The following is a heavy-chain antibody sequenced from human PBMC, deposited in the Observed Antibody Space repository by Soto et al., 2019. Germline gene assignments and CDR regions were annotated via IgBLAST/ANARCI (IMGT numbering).Heavy chain of an antibody. Sequence: GGSLRLSCAASGFTFSSYSMNWVRQAPGKGLEWVSYISSSSSTIYYADSVKGRFTISRDNAKNSLYLQMSSLRDEDTAVYYCARDLKIVELNWFAPWGQGTLVTVSS. CDR3: ARDLKIVELNWFAP. CDR1: GFTFSSYS. V-gene: IGHV3-48*02. D-gene: IGHD3-22*01. J-gene: IGHJ5*02. CDR2: ISSSSSTI.